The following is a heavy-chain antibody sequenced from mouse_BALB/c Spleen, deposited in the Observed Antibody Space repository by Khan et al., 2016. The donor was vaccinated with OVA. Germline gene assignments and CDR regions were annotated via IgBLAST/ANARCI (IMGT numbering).Heavy chain of an antibody. V-gene: IGHV3-2*02. D-gene: IGHD2-13*01. CDR3: ARSLYYSDSYAMDY. Sequence: VQLKQSGPGLVKPSQSLSLTCTVTGYSITSDYAWNWIRQFPGNKLEWMGYISSTGSTSYNPSLNSRISITRDTSKNQFFLHLNSVTTEDTATYYCARSLYYSDSYAMDYWGQGTSVTVST. CDR1: GYSITSDYA. J-gene: IGHJ4*01. CDR2: ISSTGST.